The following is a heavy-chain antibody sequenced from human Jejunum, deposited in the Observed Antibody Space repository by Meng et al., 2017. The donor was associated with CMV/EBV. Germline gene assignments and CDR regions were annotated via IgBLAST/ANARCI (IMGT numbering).Heavy chain of an antibody. Sequence: SCKTSGYTYRNYAMYWVRQAPGQSLEWMGWINAGNGNTKYSQKFQGRVTFTRDTSASTGYMELSSLTSEDTAVYYCMRGRNSFWFDHWGQGTLVTVSS. J-gene: IGHJ5*02. D-gene: IGHD2/OR15-2a*01. CDR1: GYTYRNYA. V-gene: IGHV1-3*01. CDR2: INAGNGNT. CDR3: MRGRNSFWFDH.